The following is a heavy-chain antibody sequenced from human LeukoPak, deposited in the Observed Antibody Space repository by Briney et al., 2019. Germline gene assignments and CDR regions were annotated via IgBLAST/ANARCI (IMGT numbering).Heavy chain of an antibody. D-gene: IGHD3-22*01. CDR1: GGSFSGYY. J-gene: IGHJ4*02. V-gene: IGHV4-34*01. CDR3: ARTETYYYDSSGYYLYDY. Sequence: SETLSLTCAVYGGSFSGYYWSWLRQPPGKGLEWIGEINHSGSTNYNPSLKSLVTISVDTSKNQFSLKLSSVTAADTAVYYCARTETYYYDSSGYYLYDYWGQGTLVTVSS. CDR2: INHSGST.